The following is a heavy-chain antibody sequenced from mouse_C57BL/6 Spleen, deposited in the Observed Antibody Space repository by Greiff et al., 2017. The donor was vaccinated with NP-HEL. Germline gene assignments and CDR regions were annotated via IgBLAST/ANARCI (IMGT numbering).Heavy chain of an antibody. J-gene: IGHJ3*01. V-gene: IGHV1-82*01. Sequence: LEESGPELVKPGASVKISCKASGYAFSSSWMNWVKQRPGKGLEWIGRIYPGDGDTNYNGKFKGKATLTADKSSSQAYMQLSSLTTEDSAVYFCARETMVGGFAYWGQGTLVTVSA. CDR2: IYPGDGDT. D-gene: IGHD2-2*01. CDR1: GYAFSSSW. CDR3: ARETMVGGFAY.